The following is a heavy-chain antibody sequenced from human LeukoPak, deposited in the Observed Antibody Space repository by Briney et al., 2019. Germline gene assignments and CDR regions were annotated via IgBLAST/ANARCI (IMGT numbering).Heavy chain of an antibody. CDR3: AKELSGFWYFDY. CDR1: GFTFSSYG. D-gene: IGHD2/OR15-2a*01. CDR2: ISYDGSNK. Sequence: GRPLRLSCAASGFTFSSYGMHWVRQAPGKRLEWVAVISYDGSNKYYADSVKGRFTISRDNSKNTLYLQMNSLRAEDTAVYYCAKELSGFWYFDYWGQGTLVTVSS. V-gene: IGHV3-30*18. J-gene: IGHJ4*02.